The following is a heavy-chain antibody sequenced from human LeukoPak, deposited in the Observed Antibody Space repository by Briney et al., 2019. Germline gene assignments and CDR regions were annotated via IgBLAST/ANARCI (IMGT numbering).Heavy chain of an antibody. CDR3: ARVAVQLWPSFTSDCYMDV. CDR2: ISSSSSSI. Sequence: GGSLRLSCAASGFTFSNAWMSWVRQAPGKGLEWVSYISSSSSSIYYADSVKGRFTISRDNGKNSLYLQMNSLRAEDAAVYYCARVAVQLWPSFTSDCYMDVWGKGTTVTVSS. CDR1: GFTFSNAW. J-gene: IGHJ6*03. D-gene: IGHD5-18*01. V-gene: IGHV3-48*01.